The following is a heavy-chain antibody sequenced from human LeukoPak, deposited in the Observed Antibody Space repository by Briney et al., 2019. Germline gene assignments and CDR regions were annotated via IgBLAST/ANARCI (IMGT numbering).Heavy chain of an antibody. V-gene: IGHV3-21*01. CDR2: ISSSSSYI. J-gene: IGHJ6*02. D-gene: IGHD2-15*01. Sequence: GGSLRLSCAASGFTFSSYSMNWVRQAPGKGLEWVSSISSSSSYIYYADSVKGRFTISRDNAKNSLYLQMNSLRAEDTAVYYCARYCSGGSCEPGYYYGMDVWGQGTTVTVSS. CDR3: ARYCSGGSCEPGYYYGMDV. CDR1: GFTFSSYS.